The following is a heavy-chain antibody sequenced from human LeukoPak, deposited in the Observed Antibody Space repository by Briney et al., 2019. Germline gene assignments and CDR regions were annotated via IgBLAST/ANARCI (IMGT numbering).Heavy chain of an antibody. CDR3: ARDCLLGFDP. CDR1: GGSISSTSYY. Sequence: PSETLSLTCTVSGGSISSTSYYWGWIRQPPGKGLEWIGSIYYSWDTYYNPSLKSRVTISVDTSKNQFSLQLNSVTPEDTAVYYCARDCLLGFDPWGQGTLVTVSS. J-gene: IGHJ5*02. CDR2: IYYSWDT. V-gene: IGHV4-39*02.